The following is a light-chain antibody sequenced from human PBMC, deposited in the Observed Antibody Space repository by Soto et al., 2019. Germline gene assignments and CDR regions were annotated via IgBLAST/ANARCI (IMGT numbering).Light chain of an antibody. CDR2: EVV. J-gene: IGLJ3*02. CDR1: KNDIGVYDF. Sequence: QSVLTQPPSASGSPGQSVTISCTGTKNDIGVYDFVSWYQHHPGKAPRLIIYEVVQRPSGVPDRFSGSKSGNTASLTVSGLQAADEAEYFCAVWDDSLRGLFGGGTKLTVL. CDR3: AVWDDSLRGL. V-gene: IGLV2-8*01.